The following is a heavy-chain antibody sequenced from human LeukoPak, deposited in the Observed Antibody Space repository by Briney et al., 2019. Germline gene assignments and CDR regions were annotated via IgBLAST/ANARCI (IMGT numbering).Heavy chain of an antibody. CDR1: GITFSNYW. CDR2: INSDGTYT. J-gene: IGHJ4*02. V-gene: IGHV3-74*01. Sequence: GGSLRLSCTAFGITFSNYWMHWVRQGPGKGLLWVSRINSDGTYTDYAESVKGRFTISRDNGKNTLYLQMNSLRAEDTAVYYCVSGTAATFPAMGYWGQGTLVTVSS. D-gene: IGHD2-15*01. CDR3: VSGTAATFPAMGY.